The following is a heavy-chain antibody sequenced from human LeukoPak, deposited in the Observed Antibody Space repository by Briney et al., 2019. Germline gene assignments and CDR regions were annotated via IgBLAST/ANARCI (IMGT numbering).Heavy chain of an antibody. J-gene: IGHJ5*02. V-gene: IGHV1-24*01. CDR3: ATSGENSSGYYH. Sequence: ASVKVSRKVSGYTLTELSMHWVRQAPGKGLEWMGGFDPEDGETIYAQKFQGRVTMTEDTSTDTAYMELSSLRSEDTAVYYCATSGENSSGYYHWGQGTLVTVSS. D-gene: IGHD3-22*01. CDR1: GYTLTELS. CDR2: FDPEDGET.